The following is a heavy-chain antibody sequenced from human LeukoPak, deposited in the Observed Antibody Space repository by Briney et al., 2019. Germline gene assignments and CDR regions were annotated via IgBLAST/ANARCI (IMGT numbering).Heavy chain of an antibody. CDR3: ARDLKGFNL. V-gene: IGHV3-7*04. CDR2: IKQDGSQE. J-gene: IGHJ5*02. CDR1: AFYFSAYL. Sequence: PGGSRRLSCVASAFYFSAYLMSWVRQAPGKGLEWVANIKQDGSQEFYLDSVKGRFTISRDNGNNSLYLHMSRLRVEDTAVYYCARDLKGFNLWGQGALVTVSS.